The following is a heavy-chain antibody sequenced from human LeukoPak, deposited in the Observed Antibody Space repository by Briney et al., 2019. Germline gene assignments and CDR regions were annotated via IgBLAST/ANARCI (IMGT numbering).Heavy chain of an antibody. CDR3: ARIRYFSFDP. J-gene: IGHJ5*02. CDR1: GGSISSYY. D-gene: IGHD3-9*01. V-gene: IGHV4-59*01. CDR2: IYYSGST. Sequence: SETLSLTCTVSGGSISSYYWSWIRQPPGKGLGWIGYIYYSGSTNYNPSLKSRVTISVDTSKNQFSLKLSSVTAADTAVYYCARIRYFSFDPWGQGTLVTVSS.